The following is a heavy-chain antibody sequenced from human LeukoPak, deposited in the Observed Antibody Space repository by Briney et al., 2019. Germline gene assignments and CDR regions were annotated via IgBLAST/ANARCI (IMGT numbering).Heavy chain of an antibody. V-gene: IGHV4-4*07. CDR1: GGSISSYY. Sequence: SETLSLTCTVSGGSISSYYWSWIRQPAGKGLEWIGRIYTSGSTNYNPSLKSRVTMSVDTSKNQFSLKLSSVTAADTAVYYCARDVGQQLVPTNYMHVWGKGTAVTVSS. CDR3: ARDVGQQLVPTNYMHV. J-gene: IGHJ6*03. CDR2: IYTSGST. D-gene: IGHD6-13*01.